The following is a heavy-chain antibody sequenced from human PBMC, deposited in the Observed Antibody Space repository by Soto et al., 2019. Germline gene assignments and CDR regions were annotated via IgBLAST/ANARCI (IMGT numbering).Heavy chain of an antibody. J-gene: IGHJ4*02. V-gene: IGHV4-30-4*01. CDR3: AGELGTVYFDH. Sequence: QVQLQESGPGLVKPSQTLSLTCTVSAGSIRSGDYYWTWIRQPPGKGLEWIGYIDHSGSAYYNPSLKIRATISIDTSNIQFSLKTTSVTSADTAVDYCAGELGTVYFDHWGQGTLVTVSS. CDR2: IDHSGSA. CDR1: AGSIRSGDYY. D-gene: IGHD6-13*01.